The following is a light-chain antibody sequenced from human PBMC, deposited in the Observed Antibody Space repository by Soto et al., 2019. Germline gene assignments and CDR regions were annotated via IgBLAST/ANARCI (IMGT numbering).Light chain of an antibody. CDR3: LQHNSYPIT. CDR1: QGIRHD. Sequence: DIQMTQSPSSLPASVGDRVTSTCRASQGIRHDLGWYQQKPGTAPKRLIYAASSLQSGVPSRCSGRGSGTECTLTISSLKPEDFATYYCLQHNSYPITFGQGTRLEIK. V-gene: IGKV1-17*01. J-gene: IGKJ5*01. CDR2: AAS.